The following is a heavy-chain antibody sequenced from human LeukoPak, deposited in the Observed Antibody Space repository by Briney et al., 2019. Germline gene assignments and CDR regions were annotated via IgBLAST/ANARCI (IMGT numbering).Heavy chain of an antibody. CDR3: ARTTTTFDD. D-gene: IGHD4-11*01. V-gene: IGHV4-59*01. Sequence: SETLSLTCTVSGGSISSYYWSWIRQPPGKGLEWIGYIYYSGSTNYNPSLKSRVTISVDTSKNQFYLKLTSVTAADTAVYYCARTTTTFDDWGHGTLVTVSS. CDR2: IYYSGST. CDR1: GGSISSYY. J-gene: IGHJ4*01.